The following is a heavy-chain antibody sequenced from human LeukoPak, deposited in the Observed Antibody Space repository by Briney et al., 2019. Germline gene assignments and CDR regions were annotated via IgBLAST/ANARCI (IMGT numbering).Heavy chain of an antibody. D-gene: IGHD6-13*01. V-gene: IGHV4-34*01. CDR2: INHSGTT. Sequence: SETLSLTCAVYGGSFSGYFWTWLRQAPGKGLEWIGEINHSGTTNYNPSLKSRVTISVDKYNNQFSLELSSVTAADTAVYYCARKIEEQQLVNFDYWGQGTLVTVSS. J-gene: IGHJ4*02. CDR3: ARKIEEQQLVNFDY. CDR1: GGSFSGYF.